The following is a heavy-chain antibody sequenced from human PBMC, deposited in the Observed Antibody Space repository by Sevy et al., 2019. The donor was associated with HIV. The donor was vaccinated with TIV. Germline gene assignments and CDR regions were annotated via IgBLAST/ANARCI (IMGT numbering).Heavy chain of an antibody. J-gene: IGHJ4*02. CDR2: IHYSGST. D-gene: IGHD6-19*01. V-gene: IGHV4-31*03. Sequence: SETLSRTCTVSGDSISSGANYWGWIRQHPVKDLEWIGYIHYSGSTYDSPSLKSRITMSVDTSKNQFSLKLRSVTAAETAVYYCARGRSAVATYYAWSTVAGYYFDYWGQGTLLTVSS. CDR1: GDSISSGANY. CDR3: ARGRSAVATYYAWSTVAGYYFDY.